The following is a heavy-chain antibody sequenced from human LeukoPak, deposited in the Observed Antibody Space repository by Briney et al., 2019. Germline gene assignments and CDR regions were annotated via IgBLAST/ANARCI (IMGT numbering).Heavy chain of an antibody. D-gene: IGHD2-2*01. J-gene: IGHJ5*02. CDR3: ARDLVGYCSSTSCSPRPQNWFDP. CDR2: INPNSGGT. Sequence: ASVKVSCKASGYTFTGYYVHWVRQAPGQGLEWMGWINPNSGGTNYAQKFQGRVTMTRDTSISTAYMELSRLRSDDTAVYYCARDLVGYCSSTSCSPRPQNWFDPWGQGTLVTVSS. V-gene: IGHV1-2*02. CDR1: GYTFTGYY.